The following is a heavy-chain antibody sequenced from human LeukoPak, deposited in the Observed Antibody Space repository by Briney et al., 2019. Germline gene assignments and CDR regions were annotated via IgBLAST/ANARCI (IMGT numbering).Heavy chain of an antibody. CDR1: GLTFSDYY. D-gene: IGHD4-11*01. CDR3: ARTPATHTVTTTNWFDP. J-gene: IGHJ5*02. CDR2: ISSSGSTI. V-gene: IGHV3-11*01. Sequence: GGSLRLSCAASGLTFSDYYMSWIRQAPGKGLEWVSYISSSGSTIYYADSVNGRFTISRDNAKNSLYLQMNSLRAEDPAVYYCARTPATHTVTTTNWFDPWGQGTLVTVSS.